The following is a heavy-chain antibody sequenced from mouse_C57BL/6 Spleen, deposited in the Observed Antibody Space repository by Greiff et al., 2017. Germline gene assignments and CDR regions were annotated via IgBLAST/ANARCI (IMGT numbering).Heavy chain of an antibody. Sequence: VQLQESGPGLVQPSQSLSITCTVSGFSLTSYGVHWVRQSPGKGLEWLGVIWRGGSTDYNAAFMSRLSITKDNSKSQVFFKMNSLQADDTAIYYCAKTNDGYTPMDYWGQGTSVTVSS. CDR3: AKTNDGYTPMDY. CDR1: GFSLTSYG. V-gene: IGHV2-5*01. CDR2: IWRGGST. D-gene: IGHD2-3*01. J-gene: IGHJ4*01.